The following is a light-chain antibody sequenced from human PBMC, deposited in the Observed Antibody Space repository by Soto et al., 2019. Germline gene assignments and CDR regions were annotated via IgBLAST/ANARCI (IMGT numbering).Light chain of an antibody. CDR3: QQYDTSPRT. CDR1: QSVSSSY. CDR2: AAS. J-gene: IGKJ1*01. Sequence: IVMTQSPATLSVSPRERATLSCRASQSVSSSYLAWYQQKPGQAPRILIYAASSRATGIPDRFSGSGSGTDFSLTINRLEPEDSAVYYCQQYDTSPRTFGQGTKVDIK. V-gene: IGKV3-20*01.